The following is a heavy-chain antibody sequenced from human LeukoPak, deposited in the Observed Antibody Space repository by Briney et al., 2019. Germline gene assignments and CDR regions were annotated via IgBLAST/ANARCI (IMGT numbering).Heavy chain of an antibody. D-gene: IGHD1-26*01. V-gene: IGHV1-69*13. CDR2: IIPSCCTA. Sequence: SSVNVSFKSSGGTFSSYAISGVRQAPGQGLEWMGRIIPSCCTANYAQKSQGRVTITAYESTSTAYMELSRLRSQGTAVYYCASDIVGASLNWFDPWGQGTLVTVSS. CDR1: GGTFSSYA. J-gene: IGHJ5*02. CDR3: ASDIVGASLNWFDP.